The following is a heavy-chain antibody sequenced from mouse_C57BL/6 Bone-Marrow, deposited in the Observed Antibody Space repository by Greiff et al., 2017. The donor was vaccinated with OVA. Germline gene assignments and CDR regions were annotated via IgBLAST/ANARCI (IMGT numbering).Heavy chain of an antibody. D-gene: IGHD1-1*01. J-gene: IGHJ3*01. V-gene: IGHV2-2*01. CDR2: IWSGGST. CDR3: ASHHTTVVAKTGPAWFAY. CDR1: GFSLTSYG. Sequence: QVQLQQSGPGLVQPSQSLSITCTVSGFSLTSYGVHWVRQSPGKGLEWLGVIWSGGSTDYNAAFISRLSISKDNSKSQVFFKMNSLQADDTAIYYCASHHTTVVAKTGPAWFAYWGQGTLVTVSA.